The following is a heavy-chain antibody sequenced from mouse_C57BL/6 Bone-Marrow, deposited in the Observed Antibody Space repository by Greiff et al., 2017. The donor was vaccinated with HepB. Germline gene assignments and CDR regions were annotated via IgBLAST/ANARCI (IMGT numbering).Heavy chain of an antibody. V-gene: IGHV3-1*01. Sequence: EVKVEESGPGMVKPSQSLSLTCTVTGYSITSGYDWHWIRHFPGNKLEWMGYISYSGSTNYNPSLKSRISITHDTSKNHFFLKLNSVTTEDTATYYCARDADYSKGFAYWGQGTLVTVSA. D-gene: IGHD2-5*01. CDR3: ARDADYSKGFAY. CDR2: ISYSGST. CDR1: GYSITSGYD. J-gene: IGHJ3*01.